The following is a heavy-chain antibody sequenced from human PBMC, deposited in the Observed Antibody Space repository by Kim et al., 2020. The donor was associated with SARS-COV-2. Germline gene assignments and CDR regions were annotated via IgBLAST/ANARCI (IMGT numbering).Heavy chain of an antibody. CDR3: ARDGPGEPDTGDAFDI. Sequence: SETLSLTCTVSGGSISSYYWSWIRQPPGKGLEWIGYIYYSGSTNYNPSLKSRVTISVDTSKNQFSLKLSSVTAADTAVYYCARDGPGEPDTGDAFDIWGQGTMVTVSS. D-gene: IGHD3-16*01. CDR2: IYYSGST. V-gene: IGHV4-59*01. J-gene: IGHJ3*02. CDR1: GGSISSYY.